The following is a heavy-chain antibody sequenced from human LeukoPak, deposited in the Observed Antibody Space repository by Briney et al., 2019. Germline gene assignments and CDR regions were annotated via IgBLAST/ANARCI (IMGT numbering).Heavy chain of an antibody. CDR2: IYTSGGT. D-gene: IGHD4-23*01. CDR3: ARAVLNYGGNPYYFDY. J-gene: IGHJ4*02. Sequence: NPSETLSLTCTVSGGSISSGSYYWSWIRQPAGKGLGWIGRIYTSGGTNYNPSLKSRVTISVDTSKNQFSLKLSSVTAADTAVYYCARAVLNYGGNPYYFDYWGQGTLVTVSS. V-gene: IGHV4-61*02. CDR1: GGSISSGSYY.